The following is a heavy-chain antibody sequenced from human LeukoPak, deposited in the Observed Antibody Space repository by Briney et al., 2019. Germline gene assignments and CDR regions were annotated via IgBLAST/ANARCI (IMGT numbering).Heavy chain of an antibody. J-gene: IGHJ4*02. D-gene: IGHD1-26*01. CDR2: ISGSGGST. V-gene: IGHV3-23*01. CDR1: GFTFSSYA. Sequence: SGASLRLSCAASGFTFSSYAMSWVRQAPGKGLEWVSAISGSGGSTYYADSVKGRFTISRDNSKNTLYLQMNSLRAEDTAVYYCAKFRGYSGTNRYYFDYWGQGTLVTVSS. CDR3: AKFRGYSGTNRYYFDY.